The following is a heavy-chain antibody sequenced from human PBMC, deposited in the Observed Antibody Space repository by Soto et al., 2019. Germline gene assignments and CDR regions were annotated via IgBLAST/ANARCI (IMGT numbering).Heavy chain of an antibody. V-gene: IGHV3-33*01. D-gene: IGHD2-2*01. CDR3: ARSVGVGYCSSTSCSSGMDV. CDR1: GFTFSSYG. Sequence: GGSLRLSCAASGFTFSSYGMHWVRQAPGKGLEWVAVIWYDGSNKYYADSVKGRFTISRVNSKNTLYLQMNSLRAEDTAVYYCARSVGVGYCSSTSCSSGMDVWGQGTTVTVSS. CDR2: IWYDGSNK. J-gene: IGHJ6*02.